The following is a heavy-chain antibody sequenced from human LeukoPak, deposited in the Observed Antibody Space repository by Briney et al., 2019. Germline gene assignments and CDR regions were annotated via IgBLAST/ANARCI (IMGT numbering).Heavy chain of an antibody. V-gene: IGHV1-2*02. Sequence: ASVKVSCKASGYTFTGYYMHWVRQAPGQGHEWMGWTNPNSGGTNYAQKFQGRVTMTRDTSISTAYMELSRLRSDDTAVYYCARATYYDFWSGYWAPYWFDPWGQGTLVTVSS. J-gene: IGHJ5*02. CDR2: TNPNSGGT. D-gene: IGHD3-3*01. CDR3: ARATYYDFWSGYWAPYWFDP. CDR1: GYTFTGYY.